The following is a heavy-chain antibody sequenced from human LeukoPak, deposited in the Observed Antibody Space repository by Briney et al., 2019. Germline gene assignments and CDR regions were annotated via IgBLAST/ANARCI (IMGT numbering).Heavy chain of an antibody. Sequence: ASVKVSCKASGYTFTNYDINWVRQATGQGLEWMGWMNPDSGNTGYAQKFQGRVTITKNTSISTAYMGLSSLRSEDTALYYCARGPYCRSTSCTYYLDVWGKGTTVTVSS. CDR3: ARGPYCRSTSCTYYLDV. CDR1: GYTFTNYD. CDR2: MNPDSGNT. J-gene: IGHJ6*03. V-gene: IGHV1-8*03. D-gene: IGHD2-2*01.